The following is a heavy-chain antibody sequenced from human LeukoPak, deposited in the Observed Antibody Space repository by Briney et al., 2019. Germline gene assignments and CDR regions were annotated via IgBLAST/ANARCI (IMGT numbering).Heavy chain of an antibody. CDR1: GGSISSYY. CDR2: IYTSGST. J-gene: IGHJ6*02. V-gene: IGHV4-4*07. D-gene: IGHD3-3*01. Sequence: SETLSLTCTVSGGSISSYYWSWIRQPAGKGLEWIGRIYTSGSTNYNPSLKSRVTMSVDTSKNQFSLKLSSVTAADTAVYYCARDRRLDDFWSGYPYGMDAWGQGTTVTVSS. CDR3: ARDRRLDDFWSGYPYGMDA.